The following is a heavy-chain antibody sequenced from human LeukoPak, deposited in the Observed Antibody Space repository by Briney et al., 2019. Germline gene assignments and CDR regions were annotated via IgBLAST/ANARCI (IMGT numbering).Heavy chain of an antibody. CDR1: GGSISDYY. D-gene: IGHD4-23*01. CDR2: IYYSGST. Sequence: SETLSLTCTVSGGSISDYYYNWIRQPPGKGLEWIGYIYYSGSTNYNPSLKSRVTISLDTSKNQFSLKLSSVTTADTAVYYCARSVVTLYWYFDLWGRGTLVTVSS. J-gene: IGHJ2*01. CDR3: ARSVVTLYWYFDL. V-gene: IGHV4-59*01.